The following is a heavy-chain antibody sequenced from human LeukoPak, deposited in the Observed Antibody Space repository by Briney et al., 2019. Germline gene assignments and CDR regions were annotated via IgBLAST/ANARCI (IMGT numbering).Heavy chain of an antibody. CDR3: AKGFGSSWSDY. Sequence: GRSLRLSCAASGFTVSSNYMSWVRQAPGKGLEWVSVIYSGGSTYYADSVKGRFTISRDNSKNTLYLQMNSLRAEDTAVYYCAKGFGSSWSDYWGQGTLVTVSS. CDR2: IYSGGST. CDR1: GFTVSSNY. V-gene: IGHV3-53*01. J-gene: IGHJ4*02. D-gene: IGHD6-13*01.